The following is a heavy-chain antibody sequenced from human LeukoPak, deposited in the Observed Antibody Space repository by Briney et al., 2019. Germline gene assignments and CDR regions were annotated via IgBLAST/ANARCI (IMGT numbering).Heavy chain of an antibody. CDR1: GGSFSGYY. CDR2: INHSGST. D-gene: IGHD3-22*01. CDR3: ARDGRGYYDSSGYYNPNAFDI. Sequence: SETLSLTCAVYGGSFSGYYWSWIRQPPGKGLEWIGEINHSGSTNYNPSLKSQVTISVDTSKNQFSLKLSSVTAADTAVYYCARDGRGYYDSSGYYNPNAFDIWGQGTMVTVSS. J-gene: IGHJ3*02. V-gene: IGHV4-34*01.